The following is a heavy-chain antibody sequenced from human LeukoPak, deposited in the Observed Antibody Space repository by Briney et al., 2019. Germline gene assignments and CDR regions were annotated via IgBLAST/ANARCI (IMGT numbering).Heavy chain of an antibody. V-gene: IGHV3-23*01. CDR1: GFTFSSYA. CDR3: AKDSHCSSTSCYAPNWFDP. D-gene: IGHD2-2*01. J-gene: IGHJ5*02. CDR2: ISGSSGST. Sequence: GGSLRLSCAASGFTFSSYAMSWVRQAPGKRLEWVSAISGSSGSTYYADSVKGRFTISRDNSKNTLYLQMNSLRAEDTAVYYCAKDSHCSSTSCYAPNWFDPWGQGTLVTVSS.